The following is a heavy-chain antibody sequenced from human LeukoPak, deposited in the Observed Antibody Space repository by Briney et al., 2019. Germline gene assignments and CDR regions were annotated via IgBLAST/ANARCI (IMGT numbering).Heavy chain of an antibody. CDR3: ARVPPRSYDFWSDYQPVSY. V-gene: IGHV4-34*01. CDR2: INHSGIT. CDR1: GGSFSGYY. Sequence: SETLSLTCAVYGGSFSGYYWTWIRQPPGKGLEWIGKINHSGITNYNPSLKSRGTISVDTSKNQFSLQLSSVTDADKAVYYCARVPPRSYDFWSDYQPVSYWGQGTLVTVSS. J-gene: IGHJ4*02. D-gene: IGHD3-3*01.